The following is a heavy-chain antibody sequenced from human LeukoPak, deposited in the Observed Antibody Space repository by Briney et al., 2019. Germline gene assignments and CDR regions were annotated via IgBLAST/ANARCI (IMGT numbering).Heavy chain of an antibody. CDR3: AGDKAAVIQLWSFEF. D-gene: IGHD5-18*01. Sequence: ASVKVSCKASGYTFTGYYMHWVRQAPGQELEWMGWINPNSGGTNYAQKFQGRVTMTRDKSISTAYLELSRLRSADTAVHYCAGDKAAVIQLWSFEFWGEGTQVTVSS. V-gene: IGHV1-2*02. J-gene: IGHJ4*02. CDR1: GYTFTGYY. CDR2: INPNSGGT.